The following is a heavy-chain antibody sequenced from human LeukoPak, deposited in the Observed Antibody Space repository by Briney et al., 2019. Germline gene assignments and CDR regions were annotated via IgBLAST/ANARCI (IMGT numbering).Heavy chain of an antibody. D-gene: IGHD3-22*01. V-gene: IGHV3-74*01. Sequence: GGSLRLSCAASGFTFSSYWMHWVRQAPGKGLVWVSRINSDGSSTSYADSVKGRFTISRDNAKNTLYLQMNSLRAEDTAVYYCARDERSYYDSSGYHYYFDYWGQGTLVTVSS. CDR2: INSDGSST. CDR1: GFTFSSYW. J-gene: IGHJ4*02. CDR3: ARDERSYYDSSGYHYYFDY.